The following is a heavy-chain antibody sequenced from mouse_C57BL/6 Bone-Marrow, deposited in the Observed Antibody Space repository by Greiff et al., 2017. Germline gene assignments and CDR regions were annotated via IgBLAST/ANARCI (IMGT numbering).Heavy chain of an antibody. CDR1: GFSLSTSGMG. CDR2: IYWDDDK. D-gene: IGHD3-2*02. J-gene: IGHJ3*01. V-gene: IGHV8-12*01. CDR3: ARRASSGTWFAY. Sequence: QVTLKECGPGILQSSQTLSLTCSFSGFSLSTSGMGVSWIRQPSGKGLEWLAHIYWDDDKRYNPSLKSRLTISKDTSRNQVFLRITSVDTADTATDYCARRASSGTWFAYWGQGTLVTVSA.